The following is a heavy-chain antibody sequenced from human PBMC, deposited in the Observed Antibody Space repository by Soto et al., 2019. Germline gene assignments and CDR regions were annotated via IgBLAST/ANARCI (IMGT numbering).Heavy chain of an antibody. Sequence: QVHLVQSGAEVRKPGASVKISCKASGYTFTNYAIHWVRQAPGQGPQWMGWINTAKGNTRYSQNFQVRVTITRDTTANTGFLELSGLTSEDTAVYFCARDPRLVSDYKARTDRAGFDSWGLGTLVTVSS. J-gene: IGHJ4*02. CDR1: GYTFTNYA. D-gene: IGHD4-17*01. CDR2: INTAKGNT. CDR3: ARDPRLVSDYKARTDRAGFDS. V-gene: IGHV1-3*04.